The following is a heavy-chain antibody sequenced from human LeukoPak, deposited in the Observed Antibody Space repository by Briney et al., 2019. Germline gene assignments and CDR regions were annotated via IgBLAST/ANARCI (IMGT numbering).Heavy chain of an antibody. D-gene: IGHD3-22*01. CDR2: IYYSGTT. Sequence: SETLSLTCTVSGGSISDYYWSWIRQSPGKGLEWIGYIYYSGTTNYNPSLKSRVTISVDRSKNQFSLKLSSVTAADTAVYFCARDYYDSNLLSYFDYWGQGTLVTVSS. CDR1: GGSISDYY. CDR3: ARDYYDSNLLSYFDY. V-gene: IGHV4-59*01. J-gene: IGHJ4*02.